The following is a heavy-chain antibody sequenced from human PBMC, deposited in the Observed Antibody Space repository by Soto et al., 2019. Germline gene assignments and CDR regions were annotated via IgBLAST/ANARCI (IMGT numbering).Heavy chain of an antibody. J-gene: IGHJ4*02. V-gene: IGHV4-39*01. CDR1: GGSISSSSYY. Sequence: QLQLQESGPGLVKPLETLSLTCTVSGGSISSSSYYWGWIRQPPGKGLEWIGSIYYSGSTYYNPSLKSRVTISVDTSKNQFSLKLSSVTAADTAVYYCARRIVGATLDYWGQGTLVTVSS. CDR3: ARRIVGATLDY. D-gene: IGHD1-26*01. CDR2: IYYSGST.